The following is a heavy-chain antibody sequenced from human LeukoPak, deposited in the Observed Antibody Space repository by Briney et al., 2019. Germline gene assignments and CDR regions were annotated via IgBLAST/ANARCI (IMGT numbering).Heavy chain of an antibody. D-gene: IGHD3-22*01. V-gene: IGHV1-18*01. CDR3: ATGPYYDLSGY. Sequence: GASVKVSCKASGYTFTSYGISWVRQAPGQGLEWMGWISAYNGSTNYAQNFQGRVTMTTDTSTSTAYMELRSLRSDHTAVYHCATGPYYDLSGYWGQGTLVTVSS. CDR1: GYTFTSYG. CDR2: ISAYNGST. J-gene: IGHJ4*02.